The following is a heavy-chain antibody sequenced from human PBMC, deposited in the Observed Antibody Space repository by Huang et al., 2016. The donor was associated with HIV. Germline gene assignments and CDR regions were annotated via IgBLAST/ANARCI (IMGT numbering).Heavy chain of an antibody. Sequence: EEQLVQSGAEVKKPGESLKISCEGSGYSFAKYWIGWVRQMPGKGLEWMGISSPDDSDTRYGPSFQGQVSISADKSISTAYLQWSSLKASDTTMYYCARLDTARNYYYYGLDVWGQGTSVIVSS. D-gene: IGHD5-18*01. CDR1: GYSFAKYW. CDR3: ARLDTARNYYYYGLDV. J-gene: IGHJ6*02. V-gene: IGHV5-51*01. CDR2: SSPDDSDT.